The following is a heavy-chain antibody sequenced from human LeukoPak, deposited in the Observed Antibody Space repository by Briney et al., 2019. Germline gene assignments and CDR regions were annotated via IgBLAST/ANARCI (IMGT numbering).Heavy chain of an antibody. CDR1: GGTFSSYA. Sequence: SVKVSCKASGGTFSSYAISWVRQAPGQGLEWMGGIIPIFGTANYAQKFQGRVTITTDESTSTAYMELSSLRSEDTAVYYCAIAAAGPPPYYYYYMDVWGKGTTVTVSS. D-gene: IGHD6-13*01. CDR3: AIAAAGPPPYYYYYMDV. CDR2: IIPIFGTA. V-gene: IGHV1-69*05. J-gene: IGHJ6*03.